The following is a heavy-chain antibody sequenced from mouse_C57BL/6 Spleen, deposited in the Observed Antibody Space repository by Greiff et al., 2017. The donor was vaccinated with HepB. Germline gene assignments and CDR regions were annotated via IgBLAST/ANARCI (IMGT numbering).Heavy chain of an antibody. CDR2: IYPRSGNT. D-gene: IGHD2-4*01. V-gene: IGHV1-81*01. CDR1: GYTFTSYG. J-gene: IGHJ2*01. Sequence: VQLVESGAELARPGASVKLSCKASGYTFTSYGISWVKQRTGQGLEWIGEIYPRSGNTYYNEKFKGKATLTADKSSSTAYMELRSLTSEDSAVYFCALYDYDDLFDYWGQGTTLTVSS. CDR3: ALYDYDDLFDY.